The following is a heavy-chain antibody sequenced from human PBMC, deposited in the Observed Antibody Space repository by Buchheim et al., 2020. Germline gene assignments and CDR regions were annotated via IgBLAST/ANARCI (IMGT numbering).Heavy chain of an antibody. CDR3: ASTSSYGDYAFDI. CDR2: INHSGST. V-gene: IGHV4-34*01. D-gene: IGHD4-17*01. CDR1: GGSFSGYY. Sequence: QVQLQQWGAGLLKPSETLSLTCAVYGGSFSGYYWSWIRQPPGKGPEWIGEINHSGSTNYNPSLKSRVTISVDTSKNKFSLKLSSVTAADTAVYYCASTSSYGDYAFDIWGQGT. J-gene: IGHJ3*02.